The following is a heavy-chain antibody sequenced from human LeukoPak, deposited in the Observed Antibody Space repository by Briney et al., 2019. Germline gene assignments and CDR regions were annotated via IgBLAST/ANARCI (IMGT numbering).Heavy chain of an antibody. D-gene: IGHD3-3*01. CDR2: ISAYNGNT. CDR1: GYTFTSYG. J-gene: IGHJ6*02. V-gene: IGHV1-18*01. Sequence: ASVKVSCKASGYTFTSYGISWVRQAPGQGLEWMGWISAYNGNTNYAQKLQGRVTMTTDTSTSTAYTELRSLRSDDTAVYYCARDPARDYDFWSGYNPPLDYYYGMDVWGQGTTVTVSS. CDR3: ARDPARDYDFWSGYNPPLDYYYGMDV.